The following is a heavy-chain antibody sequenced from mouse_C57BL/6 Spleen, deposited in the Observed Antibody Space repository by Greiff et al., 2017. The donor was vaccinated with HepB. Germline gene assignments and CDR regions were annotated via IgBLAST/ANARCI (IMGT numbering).Heavy chain of an antibody. CDR2: INPSTGGT. CDR1: GYSFTGYY. J-gene: IGHJ1*03. V-gene: IGHV1-42*01. Sequence: VQLKQSGPELVKPGASVKISCKASGYSFTGYYMNWVKQSPEKSLEWIGEINPSTGGTTYNQKFKAKATLTVDKSSSTAYMQLKSLTSEDSAVYYCAREGRYFDVWGTGTTVTVSS. CDR3: AREGRYFDV. D-gene: IGHD3-3*01.